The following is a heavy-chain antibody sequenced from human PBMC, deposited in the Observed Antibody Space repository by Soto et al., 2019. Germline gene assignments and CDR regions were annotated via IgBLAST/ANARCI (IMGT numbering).Heavy chain of an antibody. Sequence: QVQLQESGPGLLEPSQTFSLTCTVSGDSIRGCDYYWNWVRQSPGKGLEWIGNTHHIGSNNYNPSLRCRVTKSKDTYKNQFSLRLRSVTDADTAVYYCARFDPPWKQLWRYFDYWGQGTLVTVSS. CDR3: ARFDPPWKQLWRYFDY. J-gene: IGHJ4*02. V-gene: IGHV4-30-4*01. CDR1: GDSIRGCDYY. CDR2: THHIGSN. D-gene: IGHD1-1*01.